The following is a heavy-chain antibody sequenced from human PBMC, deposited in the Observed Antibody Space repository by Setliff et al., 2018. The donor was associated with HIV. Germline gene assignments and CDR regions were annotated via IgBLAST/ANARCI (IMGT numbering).Heavy chain of an antibody. J-gene: IGHJ1*01. Sequence: PSETLSLTCSVSGVSVSSGSYYWSWIRQPAGKGLEWIGHIDTSGSTNYNPSVKSRVSISVDTAKNHFSLKMTSVTAADTAVYYRARAATFGYFLYWGQGTLVTVSS. CDR3: ARAATFGYFLY. CDR1: GVSVSSGSYY. D-gene: IGHD3-16*01. V-gene: IGHV4-61*09. CDR2: IDTSGST.